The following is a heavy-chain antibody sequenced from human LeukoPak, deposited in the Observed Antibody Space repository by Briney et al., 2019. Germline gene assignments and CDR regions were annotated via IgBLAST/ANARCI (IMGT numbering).Heavy chain of an antibody. CDR3: ARYCSGGTCKLGYYYYGMDV. D-gene: IGHD2-15*01. CDR2: IWYDGSIK. CDR1: GFTFSNYG. V-gene: IGHV3-33*01. J-gene: IGHJ6*02. Sequence: QSGGSLRLSCAASGFTFSNYGMHWVRHAPGKGLEWLAVIWYDGSIKYYADSVKGRFTISRDNSKNTLYLQMNSLRAEDTAVYYCARYCSGGTCKLGYYYYGMDVWGQGTTVTVSS.